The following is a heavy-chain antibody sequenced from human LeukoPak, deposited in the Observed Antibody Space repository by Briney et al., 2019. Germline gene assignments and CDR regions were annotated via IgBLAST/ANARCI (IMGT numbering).Heavy chain of an antibody. CDR1: GFTVSSNY. CDR2: IYSGGST. Sequence: GGSLRLSCAASGFTVSSNYMSWVRQAPGKGLEWVSVIYSGGSTYYADSVKGRFTISRDNSKNTLYLQMNSLRAEDTAVYYCARAVWSGYYQGAFDIWGQGTMVAVSS. D-gene: IGHD3-3*01. CDR3: ARAVWSGYYQGAFDI. J-gene: IGHJ3*02. V-gene: IGHV3-66*02.